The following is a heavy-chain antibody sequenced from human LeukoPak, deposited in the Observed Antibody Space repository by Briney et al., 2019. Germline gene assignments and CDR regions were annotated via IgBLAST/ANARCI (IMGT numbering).Heavy chain of an antibody. D-gene: IGHD2-2*01. CDR2: TIPIFGTA. Sequence: SVKVSCKASGGTFSSYAISWVRQAPGQGLEWMGGTIPIFGTANYAQKFQGRVTITADESTSTAYMELSSLRSEDTAVYYCAREVPRCSSTSCYYYYYYYGMDVWGQGTTVTVSS. CDR1: GGTFSSYA. V-gene: IGHV1-69*13. CDR3: AREVPRCSSTSCYYYYYYYGMDV. J-gene: IGHJ6*02.